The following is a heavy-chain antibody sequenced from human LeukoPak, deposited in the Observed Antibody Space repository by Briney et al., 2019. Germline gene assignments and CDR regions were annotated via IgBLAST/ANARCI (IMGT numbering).Heavy chain of an antibody. J-gene: IGHJ4*02. V-gene: IGHV4-34*01. CDR2: INHSGST. Sequence: PSETLSLTCTVSGGSISSYYWSWIRQPPGKGLEWIGEINHSGSTNYNPSLKSRVTISVGTSKNQFSLKLSSVTAADTAVYYCARGSRAGFFDYWGQGTLVTVSS. D-gene: IGHD3-10*01. CDR1: GGSISSYY. CDR3: ARGSRAGFFDY.